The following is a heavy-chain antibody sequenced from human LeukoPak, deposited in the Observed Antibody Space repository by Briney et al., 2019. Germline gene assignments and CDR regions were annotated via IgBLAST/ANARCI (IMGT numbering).Heavy chain of an antibody. D-gene: IGHD3-10*01. V-gene: IGHV3-23*01. CDR1: GFPFSSYA. CDR2: IGGSGGTT. CDR3: ARERGYGSGTFDY. Sequence: GGSLRLSCAASGFPFSSYAMSWVRQAPGKGLEWVSAIGGSGGTTYYADSVKGRFTISRDNSKNTLYLQMNSLRAEDTAVYYCARERGYGSGTFDYWGQGIQVTTSS. J-gene: IGHJ4*02.